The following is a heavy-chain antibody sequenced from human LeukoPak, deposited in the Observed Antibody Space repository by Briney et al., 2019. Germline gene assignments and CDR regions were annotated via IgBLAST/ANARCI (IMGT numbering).Heavy chain of an antibody. Sequence: GGSLRLSCAASGFTFSSYAMSWVRQAPGKGLEWVSAISGSGGSTYYADSVKGRFTISRDNSKNTLYLQMNSLRAEDTAVYYCARGPLGTAMVRYYFDYWGQGTLVTVSS. D-gene: IGHD5-18*01. CDR1: GFTFSSYA. J-gene: IGHJ4*02. CDR3: ARGPLGTAMVRYYFDY. V-gene: IGHV3-23*01. CDR2: ISGSGGST.